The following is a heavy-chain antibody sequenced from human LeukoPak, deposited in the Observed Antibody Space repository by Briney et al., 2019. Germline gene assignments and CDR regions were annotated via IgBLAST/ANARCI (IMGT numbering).Heavy chain of an antibody. J-gene: IGHJ4*02. CDR2: THSGGTT. CDR1: GFTVSNNY. V-gene: IGHV3-53*01. CDR3: ARDSDSGYGQFAS. Sequence: GGSLRLSCAASGFTVSNNYMRWVRPAPGKGLEWVSVTHSGGTTNYADSVQGRFTIARDNSKTTVYLHMNSLRAEDTAVYYCARDSDSGYGQFASWGQGTLVTVSS. D-gene: IGHD5-12*01.